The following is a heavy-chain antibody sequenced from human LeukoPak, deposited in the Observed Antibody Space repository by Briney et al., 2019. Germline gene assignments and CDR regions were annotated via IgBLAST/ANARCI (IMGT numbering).Heavy chain of an antibody. CDR1: GYTFTGYY. CDR2: INTNSGGT. D-gene: IGHD3/OR15-3a*01. Sequence: ASVTVSFKSSGYTFTGYYMHWVRQPPGQGLEWMGRINTNSGGTNYAQKFQGRVTMPRDTTLRTANIELSRVRSDDTAVYYCARDPGLWGEGALVTVSS. J-gene: IGHJ4*02. V-gene: IGHV1-2*06. CDR3: ARDPGL.